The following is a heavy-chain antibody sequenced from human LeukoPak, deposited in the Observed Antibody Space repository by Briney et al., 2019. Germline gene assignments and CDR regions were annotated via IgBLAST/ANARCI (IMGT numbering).Heavy chain of an antibody. D-gene: IGHD2-15*01. Sequence: SEILSLTCAVYGGSFSGYYWSWIRQPPGKGLEWIGEINHSGSTNYNPSLKSRVTISVDTSKNQFSLKLSSVTAADTAVYYCARGVVVAATLYDWFDPWGQGTLVTVSS. CDR1: GGSFSGYY. CDR3: ARGVVVAATLYDWFDP. V-gene: IGHV4-34*01. CDR2: INHSGST. J-gene: IGHJ5*02.